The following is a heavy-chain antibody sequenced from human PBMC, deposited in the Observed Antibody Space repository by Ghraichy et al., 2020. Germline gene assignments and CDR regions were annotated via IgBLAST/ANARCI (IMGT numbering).Heavy chain of an antibody. Sequence: SCPTLVKPTQTLTLTCTFSGFSLSTSGVGVGWIRQPPGKALEWLALIYWNDDKRYSPSLKSRLTITKDTSKNQVVLTMTNMDPVDTATYYCAHTFSPLETYYMDVWGKGTTVTVSS. CDR3: AHTFSPLETYYMDV. CDR2: IYWNDDK. CDR1: GFSLSTSGVG. J-gene: IGHJ6*03. V-gene: IGHV2-5*01.